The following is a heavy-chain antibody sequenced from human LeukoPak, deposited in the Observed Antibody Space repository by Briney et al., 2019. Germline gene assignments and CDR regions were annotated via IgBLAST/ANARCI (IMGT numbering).Heavy chain of an antibody. D-gene: IGHD3-10*01. J-gene: IGHJ4*02. CDR3: ERDRDTMVRGVSLGY. V-gene: IGHV3-33*01. CDR1: GFTFSSYG. CDR2: IWYDRSNK. Sequence: GGSLRLSCAASGFTFSSYGMHWVRQAPGKGLEWVAVIWYDRSNKYYADSVKGRFTISRDNSKNTLYLQMNSLRAEDTAVYYCERDRDTMVRGVSLGYWGQGTLVTVSS.